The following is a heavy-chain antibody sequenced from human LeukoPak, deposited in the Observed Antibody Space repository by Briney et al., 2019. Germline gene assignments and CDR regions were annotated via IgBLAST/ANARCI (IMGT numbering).Heavy chain of an antibody. J-gene: IGHJ4*02. V-gene: IGHV1-46*01. CDR1: GYTFTSYY. Sequence: ASVRVSCKASGYTFTSYYMHWVRQAPGQGLEWMGIINPSDGSTTYTQKFQGRVTMTRDTSTSTVYMELSSLRSEDTAVYYCARVEGYCSGGSCSLEYFDYWGQGTLVTVS. D-gene: IGHD2-15*01. CDR2: INPSDGST. CDR3: ARVEGYCSGGSCSLEYFDY.